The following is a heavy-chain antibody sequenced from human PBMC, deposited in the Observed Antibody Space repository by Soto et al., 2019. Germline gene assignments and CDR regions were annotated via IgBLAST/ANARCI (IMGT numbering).Heavy chain of an antibody. CDR3: AREGSTRRPSRPAIGWLES. CDR1: GYTFSGYH. J-gene: IGHJ5*01. Sequence: ASLNGSCNASGYTFSGYHMHWVRQAPGQGLEWMGWINVYNGETNIAQKFQGRVAMTRDTSITTAYVELSRLRFDDTAVYFCAREGSTRRPSRPAIGWLESWGQGTLVTVSS. CDR2: INVYNGET. D-gene: IGHD2-2*02. V-gene: IGHV1-2*02.